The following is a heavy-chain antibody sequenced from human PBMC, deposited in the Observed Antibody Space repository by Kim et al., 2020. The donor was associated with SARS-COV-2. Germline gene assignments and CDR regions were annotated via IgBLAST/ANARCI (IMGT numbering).Heavy chain of an antibody. J-gene: IGHJ4*02. CDR3: ARAPITAMVRGIYDY. CDR2: IYYSGST. V-gene: IGHV4-31*03. CDR1: GGSISSGGYY. Sequence: SETLSLTCTVSGGSISSGGYYWSWIRQHPGKGLEWIGYIYYSGSTYYNPSLKSRVTISVDTSKNQFSLKLSSVTAADTAVYYCARAPITAMVRGIYDYWGQGTLVTVSS. D-gene: IGHD5-18*01.